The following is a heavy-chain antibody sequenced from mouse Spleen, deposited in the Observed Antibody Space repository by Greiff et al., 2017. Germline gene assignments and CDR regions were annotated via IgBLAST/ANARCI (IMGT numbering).Heavy chain of an antibody. CDR1: GYSFTGYY. Sequence: EVQLQQSGPELVKPGASVKISCKASGYSFTGYYMNWVKQSPEKSLEWIGEINPSTGGTTYNQKFKAKATLTVDKSSSTAYMQLKSLTSEDSAVYYCARFAPHAMDYWGQGTSVTVSS. V-gene: IGHV1-42*01. J-gene: IGHJ4*01. CDR3: ARFAPHAMDY. CDR2: INPSTGGT.